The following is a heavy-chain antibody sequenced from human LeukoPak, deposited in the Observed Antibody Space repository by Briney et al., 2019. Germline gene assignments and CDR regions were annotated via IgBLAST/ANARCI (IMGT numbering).Heavy chain of an antibody. D-gene: IGHD3-22*01. Sequence: SETLSLTCAVSGGSISSSNWWSWVRQPPGKGLEWIGEIYHSGSTNYNPSLKSRVTISVDTSKNQFSLKLSSVTAADTAVYYCARVSYYYDSSGYRIWGQGTMVTVSS. CDR2: IYHSGST. J-gene: IGHJ3*02. V-gene: IGHV4-4*02. CDR3: ARVSYYYDSSGYRI. CDR1: GGSISSSNW.